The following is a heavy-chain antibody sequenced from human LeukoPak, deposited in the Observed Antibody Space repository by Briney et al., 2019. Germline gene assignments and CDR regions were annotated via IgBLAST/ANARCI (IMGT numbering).Heavy chain of an antibody. D-gene: IGHD1-26*01. CDR1: GYTFTSYG. J-gene: IGHJ5*02. CDR3: AKYSGSFFDP. Sequence: ASVKVSCKASGYTFTSYGISWVRQAPGQGLEWMGWIGAYNGNTNYAQKLQGRVTMTTDTSTSTAYMELRSLRSDDTAAYYCAKYSGSFFDPWGQGTLVTVSS. CDR2: IGAYNGNT. V-gene: IGHV1-18*01.